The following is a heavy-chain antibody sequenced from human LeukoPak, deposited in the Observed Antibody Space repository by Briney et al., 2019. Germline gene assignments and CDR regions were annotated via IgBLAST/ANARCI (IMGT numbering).Heavy chain of an antibody. CDR1: GYTFSSYG. J-gene: IGHJ6*02. D-gene: IGHD2-15*01. V-gene: IGHV1-18*01. Sequence: ASVKVSCKASGYTFSSYGISWVRQAPGQGLEWMGWISAYNGNTNYAQKLQGRVTMTTDTSTSTAYMELRSLRADDTAVYYCASHKLVRTATYYYYGMDVWGQGTTVNVSS. CDR2: ISAYNGNT. CDR3: ASHKLVRTATYYYYGMDV.